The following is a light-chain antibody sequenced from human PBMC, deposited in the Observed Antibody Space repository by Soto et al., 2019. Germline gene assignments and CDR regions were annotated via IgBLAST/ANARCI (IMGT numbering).Light chain of an antibody. CDR2: GAS. J-gene: IGKJ4*01. Sequence: EIVFAQSPTPPSLSPGGRATLSLRASQSVSSYLAWYQQKPGQAPRLLIYGASSRPTGIQERFSGSGSGTDFTLTISSLEPEDFAVYSCKQYGSSPPTFGGGTKVDIK. V-gene: IGKV3-20*01. CDR3: KQYGSSPPT. CDR1: QSVSSY.